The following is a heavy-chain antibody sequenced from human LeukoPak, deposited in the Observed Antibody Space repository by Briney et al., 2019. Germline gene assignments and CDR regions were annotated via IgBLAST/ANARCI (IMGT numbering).Heavy chain of an antibody. V-gene: IGHV4-61*01. J-gene: IGHJ4*02. D-gene: IGHD4-17*01. Sequence: SETLSLTCTVSGGSVSSGSYYWSWIRQPPGKGLEWIGYIYYSGSTNYNPSLKSRVTISVDTSKNQFSLKLSSVTAADTAVYYCARIHGAFDYWGQGTLVTVSS. CDR1: GGSVSSGSYY. CDR2: IYYSGST. CDR3: ARIHGAFDY.